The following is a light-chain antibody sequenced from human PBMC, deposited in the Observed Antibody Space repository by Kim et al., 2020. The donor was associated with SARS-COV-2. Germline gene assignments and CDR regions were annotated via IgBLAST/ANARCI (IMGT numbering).Light chain of an antibody. CDR1: SNGVVNKG. CDR3: SALDSSLGDGV. Sequence: RQRATRTSSGNSNGVVNKGASGLQQHQGHPPKLLSYRNNNRPSGISGRFAASRSGNTASLTMTGLEPEDEADYDCSALDSSLGDGVFGSGTKGTVL. CDR2: RNN. J-gene: IGLJ6*01. V-gene: IGLV10-54*02.